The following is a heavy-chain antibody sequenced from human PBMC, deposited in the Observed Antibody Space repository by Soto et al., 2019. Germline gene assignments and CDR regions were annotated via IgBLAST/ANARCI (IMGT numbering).Heavy chain of an antibody. CDR1: GGSISSGGYY. D-gene: IGHD3-9*01. J-gene: IGHJ4*02. CDR2: IYYSGST. V-gene: IGHV4-31*03. Sequence: SETLSLTCTVSGGSISSGGYYWSWIRQHPGKGLEWIGYIYYSGSTYYNPSLKSRVTISVDTSKNQFSLKLSSVTAADTAVYYCARAQGSDVLRYFDWPLRVVDYWGQGTLVTVSS. CDR3: ARAQGSDVLRYFDWPLRVVDY.